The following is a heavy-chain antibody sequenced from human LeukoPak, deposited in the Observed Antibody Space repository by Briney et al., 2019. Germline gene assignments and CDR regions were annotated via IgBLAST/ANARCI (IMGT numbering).Heavy chain of an antibody. Sequence: SQTLPLTCTVSGGSISSGGYYWSWIRQHPGKGLEWIGYIYYSGSTYYNPSLKSRVTISVDTSKNQFSLKLSSVTAADTAMYYCARDIVGTHYFDYWGQGTLVTVSS. CDR1: GGSISSGGYY. J-gene: IGHJ4*02. CDR3: ARDIVGTHYFDY. V-gene: IGHV4-31*03. CDR2: IYYSGST. D-gene: IGHD1-26*01.